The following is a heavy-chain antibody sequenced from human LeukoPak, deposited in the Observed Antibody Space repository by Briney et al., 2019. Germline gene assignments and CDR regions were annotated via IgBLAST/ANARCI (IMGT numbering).Heavy chain of an antibody. CDR2: IKQDGSEK. J-gene: IGHJ3*02. CDR3: ARANNDYGDLDAFDI. Sequence: GGSLRLSCAASGFTFSSYWMSWVRQAPRKGLEWVANIKQDGSEKYHVDSVKGRLTISRDNAKNSLYLQMNSLRAEDTAVYYCARANNDYGDLDAFDIWGQGTMVTVSS. D-gene: IGHD4-17*01. V-gene: IGHV3-7*03. CDR1: GFTFSSYW.